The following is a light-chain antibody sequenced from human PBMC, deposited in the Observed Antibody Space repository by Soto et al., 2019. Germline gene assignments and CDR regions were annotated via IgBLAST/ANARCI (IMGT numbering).Light chain of an antibody. J-gene: IGLJ3*02. CDR3: SSFTNINTWV. Sequence: QSALTQPASVCGSPGQSITISCTGTSSDVGGYNYVSWYQQHPGKAPKLMIYEVSNRPSGVSNRFSGSKSGNTASLTISGLQAEDEADYYCSSFTNINTWVFGGGTKLTVL. CDR1: SSDVGGYNY. V-gene: IGLV2-14*01. CDR2: EVS.